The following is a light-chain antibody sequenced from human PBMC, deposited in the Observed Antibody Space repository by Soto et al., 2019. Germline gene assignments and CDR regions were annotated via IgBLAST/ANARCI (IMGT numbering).Light chain of an antibody. Sequence: EIVLTQSPGTLSLSPGEGATLSCRASQSVSSSYLAWHQQKPGQAPRLLIYGASSRATGIPDRFSGSGSGTEFTLTISRLEPEEFAVYYCQQYGSSLPTFGQGTRLEIK. CDR2: GAS. CDR1: QSVSSSY. V-gene: IGKV3-20*01. CDR3: QQYGSSLPT. J-gene: IGKJ5*01.